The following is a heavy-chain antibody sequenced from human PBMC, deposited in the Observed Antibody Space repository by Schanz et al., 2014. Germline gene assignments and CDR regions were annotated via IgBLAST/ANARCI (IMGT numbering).Heavy chain of an antibody. V-gene: IGHV3-9*01. J-gene: IGHJ6*02. Sequence: EAQVVESGGGLVKPGGSLRLSCSASGFSFSSYALHWVRQAPGKGLEWVSSISWNSGSVAYADSVKGRFTISRDDAKNSLYLQMNSLRAEDTALYYCAKDRQNRVNRVGYYYGMDVWGQGTTVTVSS. CDR2: ISWNSGSV. CDR3: AKDRQNRVNRVGYYYGMDV. CDR1: GFSFSSYA. D-gene: IGHD3-16*01.